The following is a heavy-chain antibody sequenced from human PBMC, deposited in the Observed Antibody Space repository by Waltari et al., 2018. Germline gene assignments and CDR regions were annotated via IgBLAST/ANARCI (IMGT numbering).Heavy chain of an antibody. CDR2: VHYGGSS. Sequence: QLQLQESGPGLVNPSETLSLTCTVSGVSISTSRYYWGWIRQPPGKGLEWIGSVHYGGSSYFNPSPKRRVTISVDTSNNQFSLKLTSVTAADTAGYYCATLPIPLELWYFDLWGRGTLVTVSS. D-gene: IGHD1-7*01. V-gene: IGHV4-39*01. CDR3: ATLPIPLELWYFDL. J-gene: IGHJ2*01. CDR1: GVSISTSRYY.